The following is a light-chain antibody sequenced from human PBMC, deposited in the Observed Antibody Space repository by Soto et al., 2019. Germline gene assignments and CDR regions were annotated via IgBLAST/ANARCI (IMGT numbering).Light chain of an antibody. CDR2: GAS. V-gene: IGKV3-15*01. J-gene: IGKJ1*01. CDR1: QSVSSRN. CDR3: QQYDNWPT. Sequence: EIVLTQSPGTLSLSPGERATLSCRASQSVSSRNLAWYQQKPGQAPRLLIYGASTRATGIPARFSGSGSGTEFTLTISSLQSEDFAVYYCQQYDNWPTFGQGTKVDIK.